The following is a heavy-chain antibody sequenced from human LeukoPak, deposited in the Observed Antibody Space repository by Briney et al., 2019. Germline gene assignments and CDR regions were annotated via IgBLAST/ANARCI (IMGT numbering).Heavy chain of an antibody. D-gene: IGHD1-14*01. V-gene: IGHV3-11*01. Sequence: PGGSLRLSCTASGFTFSDYYMSWIRQTPGKGLEWVSYISGSGATLYYADSVKGRFTISRDNGKNSVSLQMISLKVDDTAVYYCATTPLRCLGTSEPEIDSWGQGTQVSVSS. CDR3: ATTPLRCLGTSEPEIDS. J-gene: IGHJ4*02. CDR1: GFTFSDYY. CDR2: ISGSGATL.